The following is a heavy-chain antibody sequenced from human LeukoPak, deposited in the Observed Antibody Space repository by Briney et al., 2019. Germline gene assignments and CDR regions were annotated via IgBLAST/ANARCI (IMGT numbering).Heavy chain of an antibody. V-gene: IGHV2-5*01. J-gene: IGHJ4*01. D-gene: IGHD3-16*01. Sequence: ESGPTLVKPTQTLTLTCTFSGFSLTTSGVGVGWIRQPPGKALEWLALIYWNDDERYSPSLRSRLTITKDTSENQVVLTMTNMDPVDTATYYCTHDDYVKYGLGYGYWGQGHLVTVSS. CDR3: THDDYVKYGLGYGY. CDR1: GFSLTTSGVG. CDR2: IYWNDDE.